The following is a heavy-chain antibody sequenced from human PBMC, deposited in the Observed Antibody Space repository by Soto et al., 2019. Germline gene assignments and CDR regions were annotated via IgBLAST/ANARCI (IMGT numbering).Heavy chain of an antibody. V-gene: IGHV1-46*01. CDR2: INGRGDNT. CDR1: GYTFTSYY. J-gene: IGHJ4*02. D-gene: IGHD3-3*01. Sequence: ASVEVSCKASGYTFTSYYMRWVRQAPGQGLEWMGIINGRGDNTSYAQKFQGRVTMTRDTSTSTVYMELSSLTSEDTAVYYCVRGRLSAIFGVRFDYWGQGSLVTVSS. CDR3: VRGRLSAIFGVRFDY.